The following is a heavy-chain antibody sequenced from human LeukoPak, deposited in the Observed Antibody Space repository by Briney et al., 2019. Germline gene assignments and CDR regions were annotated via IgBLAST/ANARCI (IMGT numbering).Heavy chain of an antibody. CDR1: GYTFTSYD. CDR3: ARAADSYCGADCYFNYFDT. V-gene: IGHV1-2*02. J-gene: IGHJ5*02. CDR2: IKPNSGAA. Sequence: GASVKVSCKASGYTFTSYDINWVRQAPGQGLEWMGWIKPNSGAAGYAQKFQGRVTMTRDTSISTTYMELESLRSDDTALYYCARAADSYCGADCYFNYFDTWGQGTLVTVSS. D-gene: IGHD2-21*02.